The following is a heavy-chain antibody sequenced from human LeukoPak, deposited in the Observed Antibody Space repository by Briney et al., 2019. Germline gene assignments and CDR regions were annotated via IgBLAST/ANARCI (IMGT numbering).Heavy chain of an antibody. CDR2: ISGSGAST. D-gene: IGHD1-26*01. CDR3: AKDVGKWESLHFFDY. CDR1: GFTFSSYA. Sequence: PGGSLRLSCAASGFTFSSYAMNWVRQAPGKGLEWISGISGSGASTYYADSVKGRFTISRDDSRNTLYLQMNSLGGDDTAVYYCAKDVGKWESLHFFDYWGQGTLVTVSS. V-gene: IGHV3-23*01. J-gene: IGHJ4*02.